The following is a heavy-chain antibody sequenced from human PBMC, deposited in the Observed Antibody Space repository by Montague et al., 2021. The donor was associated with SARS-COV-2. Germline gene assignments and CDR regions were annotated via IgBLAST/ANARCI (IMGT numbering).Heavy chain of an antibody. CDR2: ISSSGSTI. CDR1: GFTFSSYE. V-gene: IGHV3-48*03. CDR3: ASILRLPRWFDL. Sequence: SLRLSCAASGFTFSSYEMNWVRQAPGKGLEWVSYISSSGSTIYYADSVKGRFTISRDNAKNSLHLQMNSLRAEDTAVYYCASILRLPRWFDLWGRGALVTVSS. J-gene: IGHJ2*01. D-gene: IGHD3-3*01.